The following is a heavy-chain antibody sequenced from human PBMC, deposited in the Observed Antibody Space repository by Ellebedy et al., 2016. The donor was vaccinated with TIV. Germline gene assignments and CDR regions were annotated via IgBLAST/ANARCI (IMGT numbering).Heavy chain of an antibody. J-gene: IGHJ1*01. Sequence: AASVKVSCKSSGYTFTNYGISWVRQAPGQGLEWMGWISAYNGNADYAQEVQGRVTMTTDTSTNTAYMELRSLRSDDTAVYYCARVLAYCSRTSCHDNWGQGTLVTVSS. V-gene: IGHV1-18*04. D-gene: IGHD2-2*01. CDR1: GYTFTNYG. CDR2: ISAYNGNA. CDR3: ARVLAYCSRTSCHDN.